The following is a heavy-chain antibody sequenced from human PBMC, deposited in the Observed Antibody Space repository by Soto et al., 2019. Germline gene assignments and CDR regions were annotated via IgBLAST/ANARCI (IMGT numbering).Heavy chain of an antibody. J-gene: IGHJ6*02. Sequence: QVQLVQSGAEVRKSGASVKVSCKASGYTFSDYFIQWLRQAPGQGLEWVAWINPKTAATNYAKKFQDRVTVTSDTSFSTASLELTRLRPDDTALYYCARIKWGLDYSSGMDVWGQGTAVSVSS. CDR1: GYTFSDYF. CDR2: INPKTAAT. D-gene: IGHD2-15*01. CDR3: ARIKWGLDYSSGMDV. V-gene: IGHV1-2*02.